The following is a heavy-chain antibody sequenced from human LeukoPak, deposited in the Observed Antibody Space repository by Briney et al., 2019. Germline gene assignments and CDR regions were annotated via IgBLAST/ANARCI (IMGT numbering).Heavy chain of an antibody. CDR1: GFTFDDYA. V-gene: IGHV3-9*03. J-gene: IGHJ4*02. Sequence: GGSLRLSCAASGFTFDDYAMNWDRRTPGEGLEWVSGISWNSVIIRYADSVKGRFTISRDNAQNSLYLQMNSLRAEDMAFYYCARGMATGGRMDYWGQGTLVTVSS. CDR3: ARGMATGGRMDY. D-gene: IGHD5-24*01. CDR2: ISWNSVII.